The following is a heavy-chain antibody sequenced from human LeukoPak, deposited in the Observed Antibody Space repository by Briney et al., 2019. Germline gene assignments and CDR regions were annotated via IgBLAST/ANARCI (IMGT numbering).Heavy chain of an antibody. D-gene: IGHD7-27*01. V-gene: IGHV3-72*01. CDR3: ARVSEFVPGAMDV. CDR2: TRNKANSYFT. J-gene: IGHJ6*02. Sequence: GGSLRLSCAASGFTFSDHYMDWVRQAPGKGLEWVGRTRNKANSYFTEYAASVKGRFTVSRDESKNSLYLQMNNLETDDTAVYYCARVSEFVPGAMDVWGQGITVTVSS. CDR1: GFTFSDHY.